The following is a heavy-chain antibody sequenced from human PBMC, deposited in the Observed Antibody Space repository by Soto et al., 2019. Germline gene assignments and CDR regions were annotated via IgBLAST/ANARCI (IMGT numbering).Heavy chain of an antibody. CDR1: GYTFTSYG. J-gene: IGHJ1*01. CDR3: ARGQAAGTEYFQD. Sequence: ASVKVSCKASGYTFTSYGISWVRQAPGQGLEWMGWMNPNTGNTGYAQRFQGRVTMTRSTSVGTAYMELSSLRSEDTAVYYCARGQAAGTEYFQDWGQGTLVTVSS. V-gene: IGHV1-8*02. D-gene: IGHD6-13*01. CDR2: MNPNTGNT.